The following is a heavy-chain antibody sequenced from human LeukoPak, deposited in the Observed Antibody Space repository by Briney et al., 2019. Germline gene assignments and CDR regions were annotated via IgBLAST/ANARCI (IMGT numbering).Heavy chain of an antibody. D-gene: IGHD3-22*01. CDR2: INPSGGST. CDR1: GYTFTSYY. V-gene: IGHV1-46*01. Sequence: GASVKVSCKASGYTFTSYYMHWVRQAPGQGLEWMGIINPSGGSTSYAQKFQGRVTMTRDTSTSTVYMELSSLRSEDTAVYFCARAYYHDTSSYQGFDFWGQGTLVTVSS. J-gene: IGHJ4*02. CDR3: ARAYYHDTSSYQGFDF.